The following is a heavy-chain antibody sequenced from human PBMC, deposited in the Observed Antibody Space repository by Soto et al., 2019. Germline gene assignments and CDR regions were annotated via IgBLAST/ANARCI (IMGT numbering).Heavy chain of an antibody. Sequence: EVQLVESGGGLVQPGGSLRLSCAASGFTFSDYSVHWVRQAPGKGLEWVSYISSSSSTIYYADSVKGRFTVSRDNAKNSLYLQMNSLRAEDTAVYYCARDMAYHMDVCGKGTTVTVSS. J-gene: IGHJ6*03. V-gene: IGHV3-48*01. CDR3: ARDMAYHMDV. CDR1: GFTFSDYS. D-gene: IGHD3-10*01. CDR2: ISSSSSTI.